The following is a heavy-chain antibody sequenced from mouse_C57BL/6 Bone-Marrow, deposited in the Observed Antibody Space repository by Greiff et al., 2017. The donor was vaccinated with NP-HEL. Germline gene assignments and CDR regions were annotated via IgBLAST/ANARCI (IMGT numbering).Heavy chain of an antibody. CDR2: IDPETGGT. Sequence: QVQLQQSGAELVRPGASVTLSCKASGYTFTDYEMHWVKQTTVHGLEWIGAIDPETGGTAYNQKFKGKAILTADKSSSTAYMELRSLTSEDSAVYYCTRCGYYWYFDVWGTGTTVTVSS. V-gene: IGHV1-15*01. CDR3: TRCGYYWYFDV. D-gene: IGHD2-2*01. J-gene: IGHJ1*03. CDR1: GYTFTDYE.